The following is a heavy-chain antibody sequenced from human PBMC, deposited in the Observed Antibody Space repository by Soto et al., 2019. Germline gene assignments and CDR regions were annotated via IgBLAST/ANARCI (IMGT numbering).Heavy chain of an antibody. Sequence: SETLSLTCTVSGGSISSSSYYWGWIRQPPGKGLEWIGSIYYSGSTYYNPSLKSRVTISVDTSKNQFSLKLSSVTAADTAVYYCASGYEPIFDYWGQGSLVTVSS. D-gene: IGHD5-18*01. CDR1: GGSISSSSYY. CDR2: IYYSGST. J-gene: IGHJ4*02. V-gene: IGHV4-39*01. CDR3: ASGYEPIFDY.